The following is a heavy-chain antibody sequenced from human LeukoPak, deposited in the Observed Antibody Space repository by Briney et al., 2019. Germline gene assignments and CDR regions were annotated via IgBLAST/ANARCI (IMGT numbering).Heavy chain of an antibody. J-gene: IGHJ4*02. V-gene: IGHV3-23*01. CDR1: GFTFSSYA. CDR3: AKGPGSSSWYDSDY. CDR2: IIGSGGST. D-gene: IGHD6-13*01. Sequence: GGSLRLSCAASGFTFSSYAMSWVRQAPGKGLEWVSSIIGSGGSTYYADSVKGRFTISRDNSEHTLYLQMNSLRAEDTAVYYCAKGPGSSSWYDSDYWGQGTLVTVSS.